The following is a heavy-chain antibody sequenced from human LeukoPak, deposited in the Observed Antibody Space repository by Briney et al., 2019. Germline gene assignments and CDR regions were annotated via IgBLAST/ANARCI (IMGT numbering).Heavy chain of an antibody. J-gene: IGHJ4*02. CDR2: FSGSGGST. D-gene: IGHD5-12*01. Sequence: GGSLRLSCAASRFTFSSYAMSWVRQAPGRGLEWVSVFSGSGGSTYYADSVKGRFTISRDISRNTLYLQMSSLRAEDTAVYYCAKALEARGYDNPLVPFDYWGRGTLVTVSS. CDR3: AKALEARGYDNPLVPFDY. V-gene: IGHV3-23*01. CDR1: RFTFSSYA.